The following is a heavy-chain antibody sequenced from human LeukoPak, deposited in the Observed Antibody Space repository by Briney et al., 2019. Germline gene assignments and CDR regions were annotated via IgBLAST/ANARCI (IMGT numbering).Heavy chain of an antibody. V-gene: IGHV4-38-2*02. CDR2: IYHSGST. J-gene: IGHJ5*02. D-gene: IGHD6-13*01. Sequence: SETLSLTCTVSGYSISSGYFWGWIRPPPGKGLECIGTIYHSGSTYYNPSLKSRVTISVDTSKNQFSLKLNSVTAADTAVYYCARIYSSSWFLNWFDPWGQGTLVTVSS. CDR1: GYSISSGYF. CDR3: ARIYSSSWFLNWFDP.